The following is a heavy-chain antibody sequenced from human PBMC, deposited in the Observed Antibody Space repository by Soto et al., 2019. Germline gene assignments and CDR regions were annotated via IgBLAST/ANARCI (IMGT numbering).Heavy chain of an antibody. V-gene: IGHV4-39*01. Sequence: SETLSLTCTVSGGSISSSSYYWGWIRQPPGKGLEWIGSIYYSGSTYYNPSLKSRVTISVDTSKNQFSLKLSSVTAADTAVYYCARHTYYGSGSKYLDYWGQGTLVTVSS. CDR2: IYYSGST. CDR3: ARHTYYGSGSKYLDY. CDR1: GGSISSSSYY. D-gene: IGHD3-10*01. J-gene: IGHJ4*02.